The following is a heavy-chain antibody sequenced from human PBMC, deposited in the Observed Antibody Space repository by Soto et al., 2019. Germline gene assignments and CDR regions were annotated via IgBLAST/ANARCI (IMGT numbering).Heavy chain of an antibody. J-gene: IGHJ6*02. CDR1: GLSFSTHS. V-gene: IGHV3-21*06. Sequence: GGSLRLACTPSGLSFSTHSMNWVRQAPGKGLEWVSSISSSSYYIYYADSVKGRFTISRDNAKNTLFLQMNSLRADDTAVYYCARNRDPSSKTHGMDVWGQGTTVTVSS. CDR3: ARNRDPSSKTHGMDV. CDR2: ISSSSYYI.